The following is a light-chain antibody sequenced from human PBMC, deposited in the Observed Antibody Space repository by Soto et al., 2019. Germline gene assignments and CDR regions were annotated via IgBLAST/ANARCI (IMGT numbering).Light chain of an antibody. Sequence: DIRLTKSPSSLSASLGDRVTISCRAGQKIGNYLHWYQQKSGKAPVALTYAASVLRDGVSSRFSGRGYGTEFTLTINNLHPEDFATYYCQQSSSSPPITFGQGTRLEIK. J-gene: IGKJ5*01. CDR2: AAS. CDR3: QQSSSSPPIT. V-gene: IGKV1-39*01. CDR1: QKIGNY.